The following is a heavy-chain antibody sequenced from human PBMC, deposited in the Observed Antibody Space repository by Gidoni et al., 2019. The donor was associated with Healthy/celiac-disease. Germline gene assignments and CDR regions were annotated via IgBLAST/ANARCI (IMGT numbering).Heavy chain of an antibody. CDR2: IYYSGST. CDR1: VGSVSSGSYY. Sequence: QVQLQESGPGLVKPSETLSLTCTVSVGSVSSGSYYWSWIRQPPGKGLEWIGYIYYSGSTNYNPSLKSRVTISVDTSKNQFSLKLSSVTAADTAVYYCARGSGVWGSYIGYWGQGTLVTVSS. V-gene: IGHV4-61*01. D-gene: IGHD3-16*01. CDR3: ARGSGVWGSYIGY. J-gene: IGHJ4*02.